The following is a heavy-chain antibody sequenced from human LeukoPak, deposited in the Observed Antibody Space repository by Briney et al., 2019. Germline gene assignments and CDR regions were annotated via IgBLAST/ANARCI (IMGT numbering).Heavy chain of an antibody. J-gene: IGHJ4*02. CDR3: ATLVVVTAIQGY. D-gene: IGHD2-21*02. CDR2: ISSSSSYI. Sequence: QPGGSLRLSCAASGFTFSSYSMNWVRQAPGKGLEWVSSISSSSSYIYYADSVKGRFTISRDNAKNSLYLQTNSLRAEDTAVYYCATLVVVTAIQGYWGQGTLVTVSS. CDR1: GFTFSSYS. V-gene: IGHV3-21*01.